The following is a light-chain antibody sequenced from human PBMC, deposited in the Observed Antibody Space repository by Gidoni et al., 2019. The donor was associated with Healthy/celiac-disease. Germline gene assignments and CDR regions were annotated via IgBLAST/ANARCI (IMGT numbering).Light chain of an antibody. CDR3: QQRSNWPLT. J-gene: IGKJ4*01. CDR2: DAS. Sequence: DIVLTHSPANLSLSPGERATLSCRASQSVSSYLAWYQQKPGQAPRLLIYDASNRATGIPARFSGSGSGTDFTLTISSLEPEDFAVYYCQQRSNWPLTFGGGTKVEIK. V-gene: IGKV3-11*01. CDR1: QSVSSY.